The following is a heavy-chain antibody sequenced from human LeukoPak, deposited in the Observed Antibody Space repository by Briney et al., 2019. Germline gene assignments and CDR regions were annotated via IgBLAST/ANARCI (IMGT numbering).Heavy chain of an antibody. J-gene: IGHJ4*02. V-gene: IGHV3-53*01. D-gene: IGHD2-15*01. CDR3: ARGLGTNYGGYCTGGSCPYY. CDR1: GFIVRDYY. Sequence: PGGSLRLSCVDSGFIVRDYYLSWVRQAPGKGLEWVSVIYTGGSTYYSDSVKGRFTISRDISKNTVYLQMNILRVEDTAVYYCARGLGTNYGGYCTGGSCPYYWGQGTLVTVSS. CDR2: IYTGGST.